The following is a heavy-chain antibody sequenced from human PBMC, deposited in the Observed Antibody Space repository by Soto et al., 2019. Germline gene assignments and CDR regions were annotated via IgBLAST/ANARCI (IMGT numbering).Heavy chain of an antibody. J-gene: IGHJ5*02. Sequence: ASVKVSCKASGYTFTSYGISWVRQAPGQGLEWMGWISAYNGNTNYAQKLQGRVTMTTDTSTSTAYMELRSLRSDDTAVYYCARHKLAATMRPSWFDPWGQGTLVTVSS. CDR3: ARHKLAATMRPSWFDP. CDR2: ISAYNGNT. CDR1: GYTFTSYG. D-gene: IGHD5-12*01. V-gene: IGHV1-18*01.